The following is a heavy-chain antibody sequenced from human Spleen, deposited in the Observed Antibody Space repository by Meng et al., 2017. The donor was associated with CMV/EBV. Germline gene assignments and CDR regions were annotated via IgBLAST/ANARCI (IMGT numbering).Heavy chain of an antibody. V-gene: IGHV3-30*18. D-gene: IGHD5-12*01. CDR3: AKRPRGSGYDWDLDY. CDR1: GFTFSTYS. J-gene: IGHJ4*02. Sequence: GESLKISCVVSGFTFSTYSIHWVRQAPGKGLEWVAVISHDGKNKYYADSVKGRSTISRDNSGNTVFLQINSLRPDDTAVYYCAKRPRGSGYDWDLDYWGQGTLVTVSS. CDR2: ISHDGKNK.